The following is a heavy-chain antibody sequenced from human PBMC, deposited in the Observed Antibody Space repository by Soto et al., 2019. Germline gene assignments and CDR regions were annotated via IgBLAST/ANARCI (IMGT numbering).Heavy chain of an antibody. J-gene: IGHJ6*02. D-gene: IGHD2-21*02. CDR2: IVPIFGTA. V-gene: IGHV1-69*06. Sequence: SVKVSCKASGGTFSSYAISWVRQAPGQGLEWMGGIVPIFGTANYAQKFQGRVTITADKSTSTAYMELSSLRSEDTAVYYCAGDSIVVVTAAYYYYYGMDVWGQGTTVTVSS. CDR1: GGTFSSYA. CDR3: AGDSIVVVTAAYYYYYGMDV.